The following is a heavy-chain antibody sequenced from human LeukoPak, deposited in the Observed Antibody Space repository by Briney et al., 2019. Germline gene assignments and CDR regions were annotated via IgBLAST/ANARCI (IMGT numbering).Heavy chain of an antibody. V-gene: IGHV3-30*04. CDR2: ISYDGSNK. CDR1: GFTFSSYA. D-gene: IGHD5-18*01. J-gene: IGHJ4*02. CDR3: ARETAMVTRFDY. Sequence: PGRSLRLSCAASGFTFSSYAMHWVRQAPGKGLEWVAVISYDGSNKYYADSVKGRFTISRDNSKNTLYLQMNSLRAEDTAVYYCARETAMVTRFDYWGQGTLVTVSS.